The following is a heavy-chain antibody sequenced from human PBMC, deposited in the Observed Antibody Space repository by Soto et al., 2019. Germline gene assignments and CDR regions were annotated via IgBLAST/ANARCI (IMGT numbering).Heavy chain of an antibody. V-gene: IGHV3-53*01. CDR1: GFTVSSNY. CDR2: IYSGGST. CDR3: ASGAYCGGDCYALDY. D-gene: IGHD2-21*02. J-gene: IGHJ4*02. Sequence: EVQLVESGGGLIQPGGSLRLSCAASGFTVSSNYMSWVRQAPGKGLEWVSVIYSGGSTYYADSVKGRFTISRDNSKNPVYLQMNSLRADDTAVYYCASGAYCGGDCYALDYWGQGTLVTVSS.